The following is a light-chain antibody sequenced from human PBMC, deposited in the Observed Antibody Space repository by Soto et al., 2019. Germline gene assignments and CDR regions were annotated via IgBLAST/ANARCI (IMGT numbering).Light chain of an antibody. CDR3: SSYTSTTLV. J-gene: IGLJ2*01. CDR1: GSDVGGSNH. CDR2: GVS. V-gene: IGLV2-14*01. Sequence: QSALTQPASVSGSPGQSITISCTGTGSDVGGSNHVSWYQQHPGKAPKLMIYGVSNRPSGISNRVSGSKSGNTASLTISGLQAEDEADYYCSSYTSTTLVFGGGTKLTVL.